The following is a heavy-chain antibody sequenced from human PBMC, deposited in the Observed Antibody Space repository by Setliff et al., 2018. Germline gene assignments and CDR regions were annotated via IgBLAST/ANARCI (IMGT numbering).Heavy chain of an antibody. V-gene: IGHV4-59*01. CDR2: IYYSGDT. D-gene: IGHD3-10*01. J-gene: IGHJ4*02. Sequence: SETLSLTCTVSGDSISNYYWTWIRQPPGKGLEWIGYIYYSGDTRYNPSLKSRVTMSVDTSMNQFSLNLNSVTAADTAVYYCARDRTYYASGTYTRWFDYWGQGSLVTVSS. CDR1: GDSISNYY. CDR3: ARDRTYYASGTYTRWFDY.